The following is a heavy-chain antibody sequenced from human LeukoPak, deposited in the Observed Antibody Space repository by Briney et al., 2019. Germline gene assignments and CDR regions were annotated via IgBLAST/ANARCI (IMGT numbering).Heavy chain of an antibody. CDR3: TSGLGYCSSTSCYGYNSGAFDI. CDR2: IYSGGST. D-gene: IGHD2-2*01. CDR1: GFTVSSNY. Sequence: GESLRLSCAASGFTVSSNYMSWVSQAPGKGLEWVSVIYSGGSTYYADSVKGRFTISRDNSKNALYLQMNSLRAEDTAVYYCTSGLGYCSSTSCYGYNSGAFDIWGQGTMVTVSS. J-gene: IGHJ3*02. V-gene: IGHV3-53*01.